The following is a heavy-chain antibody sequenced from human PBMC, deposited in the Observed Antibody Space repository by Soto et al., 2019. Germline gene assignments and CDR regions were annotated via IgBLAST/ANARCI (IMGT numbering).Heavy chain of an antibody. J-gene: IGHJ4*02. Sequence: GGSLRLSCTASGFTFGDYAMSWFRQAPGKGLEWVGFIRSKAYGGTTGYAASVKGRFTISRDDSKSIAYLQMNSLKTEDTAVYYCTSGYSYGYFDYWGQGTLVTVSS. V-gene: IGHV3-49*03. CDR3: TSGYSYGYFDY. CDR2: IRSKAYGGTT. CDR1: GFTFGDYA. D-gene: IGHD5-18*01.